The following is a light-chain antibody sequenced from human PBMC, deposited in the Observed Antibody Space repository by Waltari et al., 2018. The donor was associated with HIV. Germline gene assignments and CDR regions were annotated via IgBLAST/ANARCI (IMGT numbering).Light chain of an antibody. CDR1: TSDVGGYDY. V-gene: IGLV2-14*01. CDR2: EVT. Sequence: ISCTGTTSDVGGYDYVSWYQQHPGKVPKLIIYEVTNRPSGVSNRFSGSKSGNTASLTISGLQPEDEADYYCSSFTSSDTPVVFGGGAKLTVL. CDR3: SSFTSSDTPVV. J-gene: IGLJ2*01.